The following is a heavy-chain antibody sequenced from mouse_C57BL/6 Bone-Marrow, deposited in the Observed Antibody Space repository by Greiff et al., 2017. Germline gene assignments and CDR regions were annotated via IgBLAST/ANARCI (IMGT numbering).Heavy chain of an antibody. CDR2: IYPGSGST. V-gene: IGHV1-55*01. D-gene: IGHD2-3*01. CDR1: GYTFTSYW. CDR3: ARAYDGYSHWYFDV. Sequence: QVQLQQPGAELVKPGASVKMSCKASGYTFTSYWITWVKQRPGQGLEWIGDIYPGSGSTNYNEKFKSKATLTVDTSSSTAYMQLSSLTSEDSAVYYCARAYDGYSHWYFDVWGTGTTVTVSS. J-gene: IGHJ1*03.